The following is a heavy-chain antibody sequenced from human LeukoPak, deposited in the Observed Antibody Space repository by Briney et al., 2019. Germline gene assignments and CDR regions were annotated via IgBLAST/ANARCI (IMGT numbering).Heavy chain of an antibody. CDR2: ISSSSSYI. CDR1: GFTFSSYS. Sequence: PGGSLRLSCAASGFTFSSYSMNWVRQAPGKGLEWVSSISSSSSYIYYADSVKGRFTISRDNAKNSLYLQMNSLRAEDTAVYYCATDLAYCGGDCYSGDYWGQGTLVTVSS. CDR3: ATDLAYCGGDCYSGDY. J-gene: IGHJ4*02. D-gene: IGHD2-21*02. V-gene: IGHV3-21*01.